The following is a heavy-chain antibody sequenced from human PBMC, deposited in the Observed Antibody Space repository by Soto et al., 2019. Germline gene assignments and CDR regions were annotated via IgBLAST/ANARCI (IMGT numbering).Heavy chain of an antibody. Sequence: GGSLRLSCAASGFTFSSYSMNWVRQAPGKGLEWVSSISSSSSYIYYADSVKGRFTISRDNAKNSLYLQMNSLRAEDTAVYYCARGYDFWSGYAPRIYYYYGMDVWGQGTTVTVSS. V-gene: IGHV3-21*04. J-gene: IGHJ6*02. CDR2: ISSSSSYI. D-gene: IGHD3-3*01. CDR3: ARGYDFWSGYAPRIYYYYGMDV. CDR1: GFTFSSYS.